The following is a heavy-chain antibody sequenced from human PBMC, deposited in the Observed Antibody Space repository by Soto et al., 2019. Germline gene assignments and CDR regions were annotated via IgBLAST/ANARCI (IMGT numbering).Heavy chain of an antibody. D-gene: IGHD6-13*01. CDR3: ARERDYSSNFSGMDV. J-gene: IGHJ6*02. V-gene: IGHV1-2*02. Sequence: ASVKVSCKAAGCTFTGYYMHWVRQSPGQGLEWMGWINPNSGGTNYAQKFQGRVTMTRDTSISTAYMELSRLRSDDTAVHYCARERDYSSNFSGMDVWGQGTMVTVSS. CDR1: GCTFTGYY. CDR2: INPNSGGT.